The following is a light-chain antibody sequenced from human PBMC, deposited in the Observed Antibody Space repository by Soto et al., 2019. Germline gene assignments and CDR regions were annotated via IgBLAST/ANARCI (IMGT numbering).Light chain of an antibody. CDR2: SAT. CDR3: QQSYSTPWT. CDR1: QSINNF. V-gene: IGKV1-39*01. Sequence: DIQMTQSASSLTASLGDRVTITCRASQSINNFLNWYQQKPGQAPKLLMYSATTLHSGVPSRFSGTGSGTDFTLTISSLQPEDFASYYCQQSYSTPWTFGPGTKVDIK. J-gene: IGKJ1*01.